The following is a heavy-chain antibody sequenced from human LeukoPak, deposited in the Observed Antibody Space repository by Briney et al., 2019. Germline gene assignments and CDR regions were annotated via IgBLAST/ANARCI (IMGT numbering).Heavy chain of an antibody. Sequence: GGSLRLSCAASGFTFSSYGMHWVRQAPGKGLEWVAVISYDGSNKYYADSVKGRFTISRDNSKNTLYLQMNSLRAEDTAVYYCARDESFNFWSGYYTVRYYYGMDVWGQGTTVTVSS. CDR2: ISYDGSNK. J-gene: IGHJ6*02. CDR3: ARDESFNFWSGYYTVRYYYGMDV. V-gene: IGHV3-30*03. CDR1: GFTFSSYG. D-gene: IGHD3-3*01.